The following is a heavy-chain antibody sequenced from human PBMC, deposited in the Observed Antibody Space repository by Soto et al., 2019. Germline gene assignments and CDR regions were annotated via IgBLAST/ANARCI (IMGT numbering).Heavy chain of an antibody. D-gene: IGHD6-19*01. CDR3: AKAEQWRSGDYFDY. CDR2: FNCRGGST. CDR1: GFTFSSYS. V-gene: IGHV3-23*01. Sequence: GALKLSFAASGFTFSSYSMGWGRQAPGKGLEWGSAFNCRGGSTYYADSVKGRFTISRDNSKNTLYLQMNSLRAEDTAVYYCAKAEQWRSGDYFDYWGQGTLVTVSS. J-gene: IGHJ4*02.